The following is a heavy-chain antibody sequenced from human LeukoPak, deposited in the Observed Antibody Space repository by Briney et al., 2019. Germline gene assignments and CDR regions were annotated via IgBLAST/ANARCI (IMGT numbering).Heavy chain of an antibody. Sequence: SETLSLTCTVSGVSVSSSSYYWGWIRQPPGKGLEWIGSIYYSGSTYYNPSLKSRVTISVDTSKNQFSLKLSSVTAADTAVYYCSREVMITFGGVIAFDYWGQGTLVTVSS. CDR1: GVSVSSSSYY. CDR2: IYYSGST. V-gene: IGHV4-39*07. D-gene: IGHD3-16*02. CDR3: SREVMITFGGVIAFDY. J-gene: IGHJ4*02.